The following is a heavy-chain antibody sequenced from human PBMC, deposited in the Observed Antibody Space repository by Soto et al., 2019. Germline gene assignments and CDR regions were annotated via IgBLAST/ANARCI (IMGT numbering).Heavy chain of an antibody. CDR2: ISAYNGNT. D-gene: IGHD3-22*01. CDR3: ARTFYYYEDPRDNSWFDP. CDR1: GYTFTSYG. Sequence: GASVKVSCKASGYTFTSYGISWVRQAPGQGLEWMGWISAYNGNTNYAQKLQGRVTMTTDTSTSTAYMELRSLRSDDTAVYYCARTFYYYEDPRDNSWFDPWGQGTLVTVSS. J-gene: IGHJ5*02. V-gene: IGHV1-18*01.